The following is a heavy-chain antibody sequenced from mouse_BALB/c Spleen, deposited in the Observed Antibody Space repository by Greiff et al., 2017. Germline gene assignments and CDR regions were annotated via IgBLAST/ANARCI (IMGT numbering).Heavy chain of an antibody. Sequence: VKLMESGPGLVQPSQSLSITCTVSGFSLTSYGVHWVRQSPGKGLEWLGVIWSGGSTDYNAAFISRLSISKDNSKSQVFFNMNSLQANDTAIYYCARNRGNGYAMDYWGQGTSVTVSS. CDR2: IWSGGST. CDR1: GFSLTSYG. D-gene: IGHD2-1*01. CDR3: ARNRGNGYAMDY. J-gene: IGHJ4*01. V-gene: IGHV2-2*02.